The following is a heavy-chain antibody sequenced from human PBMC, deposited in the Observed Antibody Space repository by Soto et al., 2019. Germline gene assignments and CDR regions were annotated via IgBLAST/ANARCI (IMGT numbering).Heavy chain of an antibody. CDR1: GGSISSGGYS. V-gene: IGHV4-30-2*01. D-gene: IGHD2-15*01. CDR3: ARAGRGYCSGGSCYSGLHGMDV. J-gene: IGHJ6*02. Sequence: SETLSLTCAVSGGSISSGGYSWSWIRQPPGKGLEWIGYIYHSGSTYYNPSLKSRVTISVDKSKNQFSLKLSSVTAADTAVYYCARAGRGYCSGGSCYSGLHGMDVWGQGTTVTVSS. CDR2: IYHSGST.